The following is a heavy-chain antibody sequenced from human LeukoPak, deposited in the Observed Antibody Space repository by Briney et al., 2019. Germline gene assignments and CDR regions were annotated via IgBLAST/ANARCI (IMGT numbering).Heavy chain of an antibody. Sequence: PGGSLRLSCAASGFTVSRNYMHWVRQAPGKGLEWVSVIYSGGTTYYADSVKGRFTISRDNSQNTLYLQMNSLRAEDTAVYYCAKDPLPVIATSYFDSWGQGTLVTVSS. CDR1: GFTVSRNY. D-gene: IGHD3-10*01. V-gene: IGHV3-53*01. CDR2: IYSGGTT. J-gene: IGHJ4*02. CDR3: AKDPLPVIATSYFDS.